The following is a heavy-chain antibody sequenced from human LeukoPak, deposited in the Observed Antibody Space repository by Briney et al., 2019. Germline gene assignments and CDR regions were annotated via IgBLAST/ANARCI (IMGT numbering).Heavy chain of an antibody. CDR1: GFTCTNFW. J-gene: IGHJ5*01. V-gene: IGHV3-74*01. D-gene: IGHD1-1*01. Sequence: PGGSLRLSCAASGFTCTNFWMNWVRQAPGKGLMWVSRIQTDGSTRYAESVKGRFTISRDNAKNTVYLQMNTLSAEDTAIYYCARGLHWNDFNWFDSWGQGTLVTVSS. CDR3: ARGLHWNDFNWFDS. CDR2: IQTDGST.